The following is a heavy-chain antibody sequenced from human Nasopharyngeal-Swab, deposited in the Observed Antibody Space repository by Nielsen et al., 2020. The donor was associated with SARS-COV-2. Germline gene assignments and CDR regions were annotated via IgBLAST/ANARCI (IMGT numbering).Heavy chain of an antibody. J-gene: IGHJ4*02. V-gene: IGHV5-51*01. CDR3: ATLNWNDEDDY. D-gene: IGHD1-1*01. Sequence: GGSLRLSCKGSGYSFTSYWIGWVRQMPGKGLEWVGIIYPGDSDTRYSPSFQGQVTISADKSISTAYLQWSSLKASDTAMYYCATLNWNDEDDYWGQGTLVTVSS. CDR2: IYPGDSDT. CDR1: GYSFTSYW.